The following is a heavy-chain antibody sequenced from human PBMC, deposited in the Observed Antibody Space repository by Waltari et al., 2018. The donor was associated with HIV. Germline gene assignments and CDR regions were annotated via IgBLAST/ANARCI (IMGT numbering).Heavy chain of an antibody. V-gene: IGHV3-7*01. CDR3: AREALYDSSGYYFDY. CDR2: KKKDESEK. Sequence: EVQLVQSGGGLVQPGASLCLSCSASAFTFNNYCMLWVRQAPGKGLEWVANKKKDESEKYYVDSLKGRFTISRDNAKNSLFLQMNSLRVEDTAVYYCAREALYDSSGYYFDYWGQGTLVTVSS. D-gene: IGHD3-22*01. CDR1: AFTFNNYC. J-gene: IGHJ4*02.